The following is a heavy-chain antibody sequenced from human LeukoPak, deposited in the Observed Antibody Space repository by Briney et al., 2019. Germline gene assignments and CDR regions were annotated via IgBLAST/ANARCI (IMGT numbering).Heavy chain of an antibody. CDR1: GFTFSSCG. D-gene: IGHD6-19*01. CDR3: AKALTSGWYLDAFNI. J-gene: IGHJ3*02. Sequence: PVGSLRLSCAASGFTFSSCGMHWVRQAPGKGLEWVAVISYDGSNKYYADSVKGRFTISRDNSKNTLFLEMNSLRAEDTAVYYCAKALTSGWYLDAFNIWGQGTMVTVSS. V-gene: IGHV3-30*18. CDR2: ISYDGSNK.